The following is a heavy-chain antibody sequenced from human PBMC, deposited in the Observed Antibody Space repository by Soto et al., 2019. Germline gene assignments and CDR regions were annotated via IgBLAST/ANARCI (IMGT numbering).Heavy chain of an antibody. D-gene: IGHD1-7*01. J-gene: IGHJ6*02. CDR1: GFTFSSYS. V-gene: IGHV3-21*01. CDR2: ISSSSSYI. Sequence: LRLSCAASGFTFSSYSMNWVRQAPGKGLEWVSSISSSSSYIYYADSVKGRFTISRDNAKNSLYLQMNSLRAEDTAVYYCARDLDDYIWAPDQLELIPYYYYYGMDVWGQGTTVTVSS. CDR3: ARDLDDYIWAPDQLELIPYYYYYGMDV.